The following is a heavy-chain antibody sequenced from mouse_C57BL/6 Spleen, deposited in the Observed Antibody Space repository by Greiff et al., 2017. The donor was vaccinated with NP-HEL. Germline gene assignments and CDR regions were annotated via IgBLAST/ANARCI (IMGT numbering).Heavy chain of an antibody. V-gene: IGHV1-22*01. CDR3: ASHYYGSSLWYFDV. D-gene: IGHD1-1*01. J-gene: IGHJ1*03. CDR2: INPNNGGT. CDR1: GYTFTDYN. Sequence: VQLQQSGPELVKPGASVKMSCKASGYTFTDYNMHWVKQSHGKSLEWIGYINPNNGGTSYNQKFKGKATLTVNKSSSTAYMELRSLTSEDSAVYYCASHYYGSSLWYFDVWGTGTTVTVSS.